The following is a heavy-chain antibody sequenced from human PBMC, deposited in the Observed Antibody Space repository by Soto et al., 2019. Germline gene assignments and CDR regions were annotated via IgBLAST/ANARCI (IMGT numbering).Heavy chain of an antibody. D-gene: IGHD6-19*01. V-gene: IGHV3-74*01. CDR2: INSDGSST. J-gene: IGHJ4*02. Sequence: EVQLVESGGGLAKPGGSLRVSCAASGFSFSNYLMHWVRQVPGKGLVWVSRINSDGSSTNYADSVKGRFTISRDNAKNTVNRQMSSLRAEDTAVYFCARGRGSSGWYFDYWGQGTLVTVSS. CDR3: ARGRGSSGWYFDY. CDR1: GFSFSNYL.